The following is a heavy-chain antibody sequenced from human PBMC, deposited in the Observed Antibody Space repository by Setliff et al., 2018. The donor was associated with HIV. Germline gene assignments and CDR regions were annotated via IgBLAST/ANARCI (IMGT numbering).Heavy chain of an antibody. CDR1: GGSISSYY. CDR3: ARGRVYYYYYYMDV. Sequence: SETLSLTCTVSGGSISSYYWSWIRQPPGKGLEWIGYIYYSGSTNYNPSLKSRVTISVDTSKNQSSLKLSSVTAADTAVYYCARGRVYYYYYYMDVWGKGTTVTVSS. J-gene: IGHJ6*03. V-gene: IGHV4-59*12. CDR2: IYYSGST.